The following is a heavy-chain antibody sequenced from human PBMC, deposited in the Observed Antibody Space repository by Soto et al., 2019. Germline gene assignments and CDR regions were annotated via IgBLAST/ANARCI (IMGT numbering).Heavy chain of an antibody. D-gene: IGHD2-2*01. CDR1: GGSFSGYY. J-gene: IGHJ6*02. CDR3: ASINLLVPAAIEVYGMDV. V-gene: IGHV4-30-4*01. CDR2: IYYSGST. Sequence: SETLSLTCAVYGGSFSGYYWSWIRQPPGKGLEWIGYIYYSGSTYYNPSLKSRVTISVDTSKNQFSLKLSSVTAADTAVYYCASINLLVPAAIEVYGMDVWGQGTTVTVSS.